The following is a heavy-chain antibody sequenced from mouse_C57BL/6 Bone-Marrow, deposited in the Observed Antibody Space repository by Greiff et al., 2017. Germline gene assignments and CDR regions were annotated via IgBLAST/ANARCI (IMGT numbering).Heavy chain of an antibody. Sequence: VQLQQPGAELVRPGASVKLSCTASGFNIKDDYMHWVKQRPEQGLEWIGWIDPENGDTEYASKFQGKATITADTASNTAYLQLSSLTAEDTAVYYCTVYDMDYWGQGTSVTVSS. D-gene: IGHD2-14*01. CDR3: TVYDMDY. J-gene: IGHJ4*01. CDR2: IDPENGDT. V-gene: IGHV14-4*01. CDR1: GFNIKDDY.